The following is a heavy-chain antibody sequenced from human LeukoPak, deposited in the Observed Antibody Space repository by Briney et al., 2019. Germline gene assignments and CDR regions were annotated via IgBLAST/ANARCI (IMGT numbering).Heavy chain of an antibody. J-gene: IGHJ4*02. V-gene: IGHV3-72*01. D-gene: IGHD3-10*01. Sequence: GGSLRLSCAASGFTFSDHYMDWVRQAPGKGPEWVGRTRNKADSYITEYAASVKGRFTISRDDSKKSLYLQMNSLKTEDTAVYFCVAMLRGVGYWGQGTLVSVSS. CDR1: GFTFSDHY. CDR2: TRNKADSYIT. CDR3: VAMLRGVGY.